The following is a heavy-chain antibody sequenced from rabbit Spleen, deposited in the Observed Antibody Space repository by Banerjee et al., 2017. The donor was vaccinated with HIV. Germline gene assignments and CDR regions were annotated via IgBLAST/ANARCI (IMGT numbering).Heavy chain of an antibody. CDR2: INLITGKS. J-gene: IGHJ4*01. D-gene: IGHD4-1*01. V-gene: IGHV1S45*01. CDR1: GFDFSRYYM. CDR3: ARDLAGAIGWNFYL. Sequence: QEQLVESGGGLVQPGGSLKLSCKASGFDFSRYYMSWVRQAPGKGLEWIACINLITGKSVYASWAKGRFTMSRSSSTTVTLQMTSLTAADRATYFCARDLAGAIGWNFYLWGPGTLVTVS.